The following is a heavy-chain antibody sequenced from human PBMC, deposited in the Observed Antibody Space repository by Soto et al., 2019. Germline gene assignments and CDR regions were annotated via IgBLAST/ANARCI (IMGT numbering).Heavy chain of an antibody. Sequence: KGLEWIGEINHSGSTNYNPSLKSRVTISVDTSKNQFSLKLSSVTAADTAVYYFAIVLGKAMARRVAVLDYWGQGTLVTVSS. CDR3: AIVLGKAMARRVAVLDY. D-gene: IGHD5-18*01. J-gene: IGHJ4*02. CDR2: INHSGST. V-gene: IGHV4-34*01.